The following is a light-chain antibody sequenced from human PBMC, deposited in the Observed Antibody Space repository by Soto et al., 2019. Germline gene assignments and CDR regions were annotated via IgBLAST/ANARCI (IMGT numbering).Light chain of an antibody. Sequence: ETVMTQSPATLSVSPGERATLSCGASQSVSTNLAWYQQKPGQVPRLLIYGASTRASDIPARFSGSGSGTEFTLTISSLQSEDFAVYYCQQYNAWPLTFGGGTKVEIE. CDR3: QQYNAWPLT. CDR1: QSVSTN. CDR2: GAS. V-gene: IGKV3-15*01. J-gene: IGKJ4*01.